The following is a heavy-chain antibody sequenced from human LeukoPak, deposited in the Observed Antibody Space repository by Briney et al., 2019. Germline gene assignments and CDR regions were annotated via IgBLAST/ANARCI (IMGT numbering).Heavy chain of an antibody. Sequence: ASVKVSCKASGGTFSSYAISWVRQAPGQRLEWMGWINAGNGNTKYSQKFQGRVTITRDTSASTAYMELSSLRSEDTAVYYCARGSSGWPYYFDYWGQGTLVTVSA. CDR3: ARGSSGWPYYFDY. CDR2: INAGNGNT. J-gene: IGHJ4*02. V-gene: IGHV1-3*01. CDR1: GGTFSSYA. D-gene: IGHD6-19*01.